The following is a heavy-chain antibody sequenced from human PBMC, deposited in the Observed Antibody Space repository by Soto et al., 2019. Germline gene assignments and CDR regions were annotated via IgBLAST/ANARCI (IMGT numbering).Heavy chain of an antibody. CDR1: RFSFSSFG. V-gene: IGHV3-33*01. CDR2: IWYDGRNA. J-gene: IGHJ4*02. Sequence: QVQLVESGGGVVQPGRSLRLSCATSRFSFSSFGMHWVRQAPGKGLEWVAIIWYDGRNAYYADSVKGRFTISRANSKNTLYLQMDSVRAEDKAVYYCASGSPFKDCGTLTGYHRFDYWGQGTLVTVSS. D-gene: IGHD3-9*01. CDR3: ASGSPFKDCGTLTGYHRFDY.